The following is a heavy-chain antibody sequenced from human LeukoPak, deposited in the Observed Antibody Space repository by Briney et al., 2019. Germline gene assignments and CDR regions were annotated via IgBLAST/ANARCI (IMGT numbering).Heavy chain of an antibody. CDR1: GFTFTSYG. CDR3: ERDLGPPSCWFDP. Sequence: ASVKVSCKASGFTFTSYGISWVRQAPGQGPEWMGWISAYNGNTNYAQKLQGRVTMTTDTSTSTAYMELRSLRSDDTAVYYCERDLGPPSCWFDPWGQGTLVTVSS. V-gene: IGHV1-18*01. D-gene: IGHD3-16*01. CDR2: ISAYNGNT. J-gene: IGHJ5*02.